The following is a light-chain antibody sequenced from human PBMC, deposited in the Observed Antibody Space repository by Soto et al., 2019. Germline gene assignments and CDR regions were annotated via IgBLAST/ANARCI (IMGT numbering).Light chain of an antibody. V-gene: IGLV2-14*03. CDR2: QVS. CDR3: SSFTSTHTYV. Sequence: QSVLTQPASVSGSPGQSITISWTGSSSDVGGYHYVSWYQQHPGKAPKLIIYQVSHRPSGVSDRFSGSKSGNTASLTISGLQGEDEATYYCSSFTSTHTYVFGTGTKVTVL. CDR1: SSDVGGYHY. J-gene: IGLJ1*01.